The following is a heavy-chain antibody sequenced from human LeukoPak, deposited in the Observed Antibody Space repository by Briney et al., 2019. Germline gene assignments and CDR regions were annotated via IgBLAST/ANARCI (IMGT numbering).Heavy chain of an antibody. CDR1: GGSFSGYY. CDR2: INHSGST. D-gene: IGHD1-20*01. Sequence: SETLSLTCAVYGGSFSGYYWSWIRQPPGKGLEWIGEINHSGSTNYNPSLKSRVTISVDTSKNQFSLNLSSVTAADTAVYFCARVDRNWNYFDYWGQGTLVTVSS. V-gene: IGHV4-34*01. CDR3: ARVDRNWNYFDY. J-gene: IGHJ4*02.